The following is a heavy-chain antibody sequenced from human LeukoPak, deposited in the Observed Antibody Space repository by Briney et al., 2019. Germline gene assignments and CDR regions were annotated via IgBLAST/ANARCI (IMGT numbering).Heavy chain of an antibody. CDR1: GGSISSSSYY. J-gene: IGHJ1*01. CDR2: IYYSGST. Sequence: PSETLSLTCTVSGGSISSSSYYWGWIRQPPGKGLEWIGSIYYSGSTYYNPSLKSRVTISVDTSKNQFSLKLSSVTAADTAVYYCARAKHLEWELLMYFQHWGQGTLVTVSS. D-gene: IGHD1-26*01. V-gene: IGHV4-39*07. CDR3: ARAKHLEWELLMYFQH.